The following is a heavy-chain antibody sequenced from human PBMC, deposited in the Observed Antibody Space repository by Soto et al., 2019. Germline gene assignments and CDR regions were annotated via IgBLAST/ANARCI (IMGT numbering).Heavy chain of an antibody. D-gene: IGHD4-17*01. V-gene: IGHV4-4*02. Sequence: QVQLQESGPGLVKPSGTLSLTCAVSGGSISSSFWWTWVRQPPGKGLEWIGEIHHSGSTNYNPSLKSRVTMSVDKSKTQFSLKLSSVTAAATAVYYCARKTVTPSFSPLEYWGQGTLVTVSS. J-gene: IGHJ4*02. CDR2: IHHSGST. CDR3: ARKTVTPSFSPLEY. CDR1: GGSISSSFW.